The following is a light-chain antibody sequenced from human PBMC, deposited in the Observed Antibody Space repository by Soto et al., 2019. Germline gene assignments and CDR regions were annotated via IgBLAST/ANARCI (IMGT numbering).Light chain of an antibody. Sequence: EIVLTQSPGTLSLSPGERATLSCRASQSVSSSYLAWYQQKPGQAPRLLIDAASSRATGIPDRFSGSGSGTDFTLTISRLEPEDFAVYYCQQYGSSPLTFGGGTKVDIK. V-gene: IGKV3-20*01. J-gene: IGKJ4*01. CDR1: QSVSSSY. CDR3: QQYGSSPLT. CDR2: AAS.